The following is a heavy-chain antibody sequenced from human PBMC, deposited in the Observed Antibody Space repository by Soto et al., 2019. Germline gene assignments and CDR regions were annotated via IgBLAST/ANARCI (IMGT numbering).Heavy chain of an antibody. D-gene: IGHD3-3*01. CDR3: ARVAGYYDFWSGQTSVPWFDP. V-gene: IGHV1-3*01. Sequence: ASVKVSCKASGYTFTSYAMHWVRQAPGQRLEWMGWINAGNGNTKYSQKFQGRDTITRDTSASTAYKELSSLRSEDTAVYYCARVAGYYDFWSGQTSVPWFDPWGQGTLVTVSS. J-gene: IGHJ5*02. CDR1: GYTFTSYA. CDR2: INAGNGNT.